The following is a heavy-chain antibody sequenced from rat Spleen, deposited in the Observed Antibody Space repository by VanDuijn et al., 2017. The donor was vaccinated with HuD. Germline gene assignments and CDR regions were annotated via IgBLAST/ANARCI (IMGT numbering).Heavy chain of an antibody. CDR1: GFTFNNYW. CDR2: ITNAAGKI. J-gene: IGHJ2*01. D-gene: IGHD1-12*01. V-gene: IGHV5-31*01. Sequence: EVHLVESGGGQVQPGRSLKLSCVASGFTFNNYWMTWIRQAPGKGLEWVASITNAAGKIYYPASVKGRFTISRDTAKSTLYLQMNNLQTEDTAVYFCARSDYASPYYFDYWGQGVMVTVSS. CDR3: ARSDYASPYYFDY.